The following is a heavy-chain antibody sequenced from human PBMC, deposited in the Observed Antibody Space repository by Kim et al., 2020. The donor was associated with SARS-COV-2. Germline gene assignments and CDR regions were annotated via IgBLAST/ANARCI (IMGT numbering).Heavy chain of an antibody. Sequence: ASVKVSCKASGYTFTSYDINWVRQATGQGLEWMGWMNPNSGNTGYAQKFQGRVTMTRNTSISTAYMELSSLRSEDTAVYYCARGGFLAAAAWNWFDPWGQGTLVTVSS. CDR2: MNPNSGNT. CDR1: GYTFTSYD. J-gene: IGHJ5*02. D-gene: IGHD6-13*01. V-gene: IGHV1-8*01. CDR3: ARGGFLAAAAWNWFDP.